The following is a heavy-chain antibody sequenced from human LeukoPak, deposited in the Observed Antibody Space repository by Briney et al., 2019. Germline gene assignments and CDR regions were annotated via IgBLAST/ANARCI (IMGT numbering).Heavy chain of an antibody. J-gene: IGHJ5*02. CDR1: GYPFTGYY. V-gene: IGHV1-2*02. Sequence: ASVKVSCKASGYPFTGYYMHWVRQAPGQGLEWMGWINPNSGGTNYAQRFQGRVSMTRDTSISTAYMELSSLRSDDTAVYYCARSFTDPWGQGTLVTVSS. CDR3: ARSFTDP. CDR2: INPNSGGT.